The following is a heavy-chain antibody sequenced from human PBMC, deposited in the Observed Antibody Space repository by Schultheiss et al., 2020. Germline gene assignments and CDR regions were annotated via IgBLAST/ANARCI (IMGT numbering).Heavy chain of an antibody. CDR2: ITGSADST. Sequence: GGSLRLSCAASGFTFSSYAMSWVRQAPGRGLEWVSSITGSADSTYYADSVKGRFTISRDNSKSTLYLQMNSLTPEDTAVYYCAKRYCSGGSCYPFYFDYWGQGTLVTVSS. V-gene: IGHV3-23*01. J-gene: IGHJ4*02. CDR3: AKRYCSGGSCYPFYFDY. D-gene: IGHD2-15*01. CDR1: GFTFSSYA.